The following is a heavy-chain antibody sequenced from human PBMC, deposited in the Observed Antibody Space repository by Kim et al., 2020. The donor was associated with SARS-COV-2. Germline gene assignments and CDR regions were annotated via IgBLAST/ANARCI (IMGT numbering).Heavy chain of an antibody. Sequence: ADSVKGRFTISRDNSKNTLYLQMNSLRAEDTAVYYCARDAMYYYYGMDVWGQGTTVTVSS. CDR3: ARDAMYYYYGMDV. V-gene: IGHV3-30*01. J-gene: IGHJ6*02.